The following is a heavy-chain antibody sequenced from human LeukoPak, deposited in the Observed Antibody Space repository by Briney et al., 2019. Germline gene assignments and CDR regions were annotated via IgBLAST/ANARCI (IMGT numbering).Heavy chain of an antibody. CDR1: GFTFSSYA. V-gene: IGHV3-23*01. CDR3: AKRPGRLYYFDY. D-gene: IGHD2-15*01. CDR2: ISGSCCST. J-gene: IGHJ4*02. Sequence: PGGSLRLSCAASGFTFSSYAMSWVRQAPGKGLEGVSAISGSCCSTYYADSVKGRFTISRDNSKNTLYLQMNSLRAEDTAVYYCAKRPGRLYYFDYWGQGTLVTVSS.